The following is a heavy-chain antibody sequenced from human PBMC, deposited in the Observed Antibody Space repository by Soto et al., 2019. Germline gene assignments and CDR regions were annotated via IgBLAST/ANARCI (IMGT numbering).Heavy chain of an antibody. CDR3: ARLYLSAVADDAFDI. V-gene: IGHV4-59*08. D-gene: IGHD6-19*01. J-gene: IGHJ3*02. Sequence: SFGWRWIRQTLGKGLERIGYIYYSGSTNYNPSLKSRVTISVDTSKNQFSLKLSSVTAADTAVYYCARLYLSAVADDAFDIWGQGTMVTVSS. CDR2: IYYSGST. CDR1: SFG.